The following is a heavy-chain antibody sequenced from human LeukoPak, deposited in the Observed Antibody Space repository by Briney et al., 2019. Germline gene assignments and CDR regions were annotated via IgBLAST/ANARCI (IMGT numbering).Heavy chain of an antibody. J-gene: IGHJ4*02. CDR2: IYSGGST. V-gene: IGHV3-66*01. CDR3: ARSFSSGWYEVYYFDY. Sequence: PGGSLRLSCAASGFTVSSNYMSWVRQAPGKGLEWVSVIYSGGSTYYADSVKGRFTISRDNSKNTLYLQMNSLRAEDTAVYYCARSFSSGWYEVYYFDYWGQGTLVTVSS. D-gene: IGHD6-19*01. CDR1: GFTVSSNY.